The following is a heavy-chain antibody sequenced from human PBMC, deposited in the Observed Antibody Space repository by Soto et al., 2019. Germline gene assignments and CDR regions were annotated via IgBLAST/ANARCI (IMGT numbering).Heavy chain of an antibody. CDR3: AIGGRITGTTPLFDY. V-gene: IGHV4-34*01. CDR1: GRSFSGYY. CDR2: INHSGST. D-gene: IGHD1-20*01. Sequence: SETLSLTCAVYGRSFSGYYWSWIRQPPGKGLEWIGEINHSGSTNYNPSLKSRVTISVDTSKNQFSLKLSSVTAADTAVYYCAIGGRITGTTPLFDYWGQRILVTGSS. J-gene: IGHJ4*02.